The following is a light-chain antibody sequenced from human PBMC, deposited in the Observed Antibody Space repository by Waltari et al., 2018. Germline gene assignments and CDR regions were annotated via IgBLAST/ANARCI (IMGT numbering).Light chain of an antibody. CDR2: GAS. J-gene: IGKJ4*01. CDR1: QSVNSGY. CDR3: QQYARSPPT. Sequence: EIVLTQSPGPLSLSPGERATLSCRASQSVNSGYLAWYQQKPGQAPRLLIHGASSRATGIPDRFSGSGSGTDFTLTISSLEPEDFAVFYCQQYARSPPTFGGGTKVEIK. V-gene: IGKV3-20*01.